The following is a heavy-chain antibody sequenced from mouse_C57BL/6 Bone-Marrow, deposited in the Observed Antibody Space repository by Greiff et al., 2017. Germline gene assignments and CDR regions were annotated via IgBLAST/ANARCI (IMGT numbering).Heavy chain of an antibody. CDR3: AKGSIYMDY. V-gene: IGHV14-1*01. Sequence: VQLKQSGAELVRPGASVKLSCKASGFTFKDYYMHWVKQRPEQGLEWIGWIDPNNGDTKYTAKFKGKATLTADKSSNTAYMQLSSLTSEDSAVYYCAKGSIYMDYWGQGTAITVTS. CDR1: GFTFKDYY. J-gene: IGHJ4*01. D-gene: IGHD2-1*01. CDR2: IDPNNGDT.